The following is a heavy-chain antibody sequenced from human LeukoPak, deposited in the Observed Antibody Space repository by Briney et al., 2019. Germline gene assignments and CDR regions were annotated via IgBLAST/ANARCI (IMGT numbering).Heavy chain of an antibody. D-gene: IGHD1-26*01. CDR3: ARHLYSGTYYFYYYYMDV. V-gene: IGHV4-38-2*02. CDR2: IYYSGST. J-gene: IGHJ6*03. Sequence: SETLSLTCTVSGYSISSGYYWGWIRQPPGKGLEWIGSIYYSGSTYYNPSLKSRVTISVDTSKNQFSLKLSSVTAADTAVYYCARHLYSGTYYFYYYYMDVWGKGTTVTISS. CDR1: GYSISSGYY.